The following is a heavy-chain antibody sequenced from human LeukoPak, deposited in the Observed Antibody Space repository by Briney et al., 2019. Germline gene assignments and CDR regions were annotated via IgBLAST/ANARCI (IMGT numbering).Heavy chain of an antibody. CDR1: GGSISSGSYY. J-gene: IGHJ4*02. D-gene: IGHD3-3*01. CDR3: ARERHDFWSGHDY. Sequence: PLQTLSLTCTVSGGSISSGSYYWSWIRQPAGKGLEWIGRIYTSGSTNYNPSLKSRVTISVDTSKNQFSLKLSSVTAADTAVYYCARERHDFWSGHDYWGQGTLVTVSS. CDR2: IYTSGST. V-gene: IGHV4-61*02.